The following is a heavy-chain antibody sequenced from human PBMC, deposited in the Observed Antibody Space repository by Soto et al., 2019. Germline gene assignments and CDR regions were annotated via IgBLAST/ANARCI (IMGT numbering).Heavy chain of an antibody. CDR3: ARIGASIFGVLIASPPDY. J-gene: IGHJ4*02. CDR2: IFSNDEK. D-gene: IGHD3-3*01. V-gene: IGHV2-26*01. Sequence: SGPTLVNPTETLTLTCTVSGFSLSNARMGVSWIRQPPGKALEWLAHIFSNDEKSYSTSLKSRLTISKDTSKSQVVLTMTNMGPVDTATYYCARIGASIFGVLIASPPDYWGQGTLVTVSS. CDR1: GFSLSNARMG.